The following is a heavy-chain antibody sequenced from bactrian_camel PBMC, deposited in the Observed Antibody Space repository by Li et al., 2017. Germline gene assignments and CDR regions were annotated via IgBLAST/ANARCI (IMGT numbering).Heavy chain of an antibody. CDR3: AAEGIACHQGSWFPLRREKYMY. CDR1: GYTYDNYC. CDR2: VSEDGRL. J-gene: IGHJ4*01. D-gene: IGHD1*01. Sequence: QVQLVESGGGSVQAGDSLRLSCVVSGYTYDNYCVGWFRQGPGKEREGVAGVSEDGRLTYGDPVKGRFTITKNSAKNTLYLQMNNLKPEDTGMYYCAAEGIACHQGSWFPLRREKYMYWGQGTQVTVS. V-gene: IGHV3S55*01.